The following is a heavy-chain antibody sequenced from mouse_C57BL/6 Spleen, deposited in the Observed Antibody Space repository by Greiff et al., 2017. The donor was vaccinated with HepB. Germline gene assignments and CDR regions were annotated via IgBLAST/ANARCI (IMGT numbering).Heavy chain of an antibody. J-gene: IGHJ3*01. D-gene: IGHD2-12*01. CDR1: GFTFSSYA. Sequence: EVQLVESGGGLVKPGGSLKLSCAASGFTFSSYAMSWVRQTPEKRLEWVATISDGGSYTYYPDNVKGRFTISRDNAKNNLYLQMSHLKSEDTAMYYCAREVTPRLAYWGQGTLVTVSA. V-gene: IGHV5-4*01. CDR3: AREVTPRLAY. CDR2: ISDGGSYT.